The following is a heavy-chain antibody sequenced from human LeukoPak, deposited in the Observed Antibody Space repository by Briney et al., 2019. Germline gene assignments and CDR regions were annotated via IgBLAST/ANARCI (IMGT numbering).Heavy chain of an antibody. CDR3: ARGGCSSTSCYRGYYYYYYMDV. J-gene: IGHJ6*03. Sequence: ASVKVSCKASGYTFTSYDINWVRQATGQGLEWMGWMNPNSGNTGYAQKFQGRVTMTRNTSISTAYMELSSLRSEDTAVYYCARGGCSSTSCYRGYYYYYYMDVWGKGTTVTVSS. V-gene: IGHV1-8*01. D-gene: IGHD2-2*02. CDR1: GYTFTSYD. CDR2: MNPNSGNT.